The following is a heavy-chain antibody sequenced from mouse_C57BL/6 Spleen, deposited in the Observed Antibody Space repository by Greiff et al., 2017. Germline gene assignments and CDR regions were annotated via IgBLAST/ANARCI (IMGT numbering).Heavy chain of an antibody. J-gene: IGHJ3*01. CDR3: SRGGRGFAY. CDR1: GYTFTSYW. D-gene: IGHD3-3*01. CDR2: IDPSDSYT. V-gene: IGHV1-50*01. Sequence: VQLQQPGAELVKPGASVKLSCKASGYTFTSYWMQWVKQRPGQGLEWIGEIDPSDSYTNYNQKFKGKATLTVDTSSCTAYMQLSSLTSEDSAVYYCSRGGRGFAYWGQGTLVTVSA.